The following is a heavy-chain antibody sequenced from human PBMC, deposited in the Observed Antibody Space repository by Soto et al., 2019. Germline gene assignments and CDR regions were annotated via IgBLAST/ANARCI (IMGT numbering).Heavy chain of an antibody. D-gene: IGHD6-19*01. J-gene: IGHJ4*02. Sequence: PGGSLRLSCAASGFVFSSDWMHWVRQAPGKGLVWVSGISGSGDSTYYADSVKGRFTVSRDNSKNTLYLQMNILRAEDTAVFYCAKERSSGWSFDYWGQGTLVTVSS. CDR2: ISGSGDST. V-gene: IGHV3-23*01. CDR3: AKERSSGWSFDY. CDR1: GFVFSSDW.